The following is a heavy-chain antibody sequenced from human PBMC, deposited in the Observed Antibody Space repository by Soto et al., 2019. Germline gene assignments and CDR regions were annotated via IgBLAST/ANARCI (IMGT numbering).Heavy chain of an antibody. Sequence: EVQLVESGGDLVQPGGSLRLSCAASGFTFSSHTIHWVRQAPGKGLVWVSRIDTTGSSTSYADSVKGRFTISRDNAKNTLYLQMNSLRAEDTAVYYCARVAYYSGWYFYDSWGQGTLVTVSS. D-gene: IGHD6-19*01. V-gene: IGHV3-74*01. CDR2: IDTTGSST. CDR3: ARVAYYSGWYFYDS. J-gene: IGHJ4*02. CDR1: GFTFSSHT.